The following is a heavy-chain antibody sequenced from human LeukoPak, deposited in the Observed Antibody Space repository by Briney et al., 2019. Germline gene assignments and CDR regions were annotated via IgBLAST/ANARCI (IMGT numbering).Heavy chain of an antibody. CDR3: AKGGWLDD. CDR1: GFTFSSYS. Sequence: PGGSLRLSCAASGFTFSSYSMNWVRQAPGKGLEWVSSISSGSKYIYNADSVKGRFTISRDNAKNSLYLQMNSLRAEDTALYYCAKGGWLDDLGQGALVTVSS. CDR2: ISSGSKYI. D-gene: IGHD6-19*01. J-gene: IGHJ4*02. V-gene: IGHV3-21*04.